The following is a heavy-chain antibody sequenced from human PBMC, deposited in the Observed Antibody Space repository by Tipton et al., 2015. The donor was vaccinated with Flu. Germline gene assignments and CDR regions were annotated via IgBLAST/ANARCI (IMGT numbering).Heavy chain of an antibody. V-gene: IGHV4-39*07. CDR1: GGSIGVTTYY. Sequence: TLSLTCTVSGGSIGVTTYYWGWIRQPPGKGLEYIGSVYYTGGTYFNPSLKSRVTVSIDTSKKQFSLKLNSVTAADTAIYFCVRLPRYSSGWGRYFDLWGRGTLVTVS. CDR2: VYYTGGT. J-gene: IGHJ2*01. D-gene: IGHD6-19*01. CDR3: VRLPRYSSGWGRYFDL.